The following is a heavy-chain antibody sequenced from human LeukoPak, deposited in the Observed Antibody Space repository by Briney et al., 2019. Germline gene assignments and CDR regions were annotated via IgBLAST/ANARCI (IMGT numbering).Heavy chain of an antibody. Sequence: PGGSLRLSCAASGFTFSSYGMHWVRQPPGKGLEWIGEVYHSGSTNYNPSLKSRVTISVDKSKNQFSLKLSSVTAADTAVYYCARAFGEFSPLFWGQGTLVTVSS. J-gene: IGHJ4*02. D-gene: IGHD3-10*01. V-gene: IGHV4-4*02. CDR2: VYHSGST. CDR1: GFTFSSYG. CDR3: ARAFGEFSPLF.